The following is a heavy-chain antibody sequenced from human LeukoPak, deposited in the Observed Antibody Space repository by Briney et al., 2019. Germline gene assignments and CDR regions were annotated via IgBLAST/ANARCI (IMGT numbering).Heavy chain of an antibody. D-gene: IGHD5-24*01. CDR2: ISAYNGNT. CDR1: GYTFTICG. J-gene: IGHJ4*02. V-gene: IGHV1-18*01. CDR3: ARVEMATYYFDY. Sequence: GASVKVSFKASGYTFTICGNSWVRQAPAQGMEWMGWISAYNGNTNYEQKLQGRVTITTDTSTSTAYMELRSLRSDDTAVYYCARVEMATYYFDYWGQGTLVTVSS.